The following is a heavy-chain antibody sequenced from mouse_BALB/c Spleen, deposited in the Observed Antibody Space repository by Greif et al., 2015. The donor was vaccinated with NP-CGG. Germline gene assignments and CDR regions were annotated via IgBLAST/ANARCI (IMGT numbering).Heavy chain of an antibody. CDR2: ISNLAYSI. CDR3: ARDYGSSYWYFDV. D-gene: IGHD1-1*01. CDR1: GFTFSDYG. Sequence: EVQVVESGGGLVLPGGSRKLSCAASGFTFSDYGMAWVRQAPGKGPEWVAFISNLAYSIYYADTVTGRFTISRENAKNALYLEMSSLRSEDTAMYYCARDYGSSYWYFDVWGAGTTVTISS. J-gene: IGHJ1*01. V-gene: IGHV5-15*02.